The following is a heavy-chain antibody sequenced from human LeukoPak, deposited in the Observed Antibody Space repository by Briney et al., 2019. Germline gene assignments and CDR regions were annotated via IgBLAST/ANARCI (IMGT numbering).Heavy chain of an antibody. CDR2: ISSSSSYI. J-gene: IGHJ4*02. CDR1: GFTFSSYS. Sequence: GGSLRLSCAASGFTFSSYSMNWVRQAPGKGLEWVSSISSSSSYIYYADSVKGRFTISRDNAKNSLYLQMNSLRAEDTAVYYCARAMITMVRGVNDYWGQGTWSPSPQ. D-gene: IGHD3-10*01. V-gene: IGHV3-21*01. CDR3: ARAMITMVRGVNDY.